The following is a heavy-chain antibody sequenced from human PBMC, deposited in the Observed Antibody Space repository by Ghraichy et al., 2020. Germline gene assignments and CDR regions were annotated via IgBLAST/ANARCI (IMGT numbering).Heavy chain of an antibody. CDR3: ARAPYDLSYYYYGMDV. Sequence: ETLSLTCAVYGGSFSGYYWSWIRQPPGKGLEWIGEINHSGSTNYNPSLKSRVTISVDTSKNQFSLKLSSVTAADTAVYYCARAPYDLSYYYYGMDVWGQGTTVTVSS. CDR2: INHSGST. V-gene: IGHV4-34*01. J-gene: IGHJ6*02. D-gene: IGHD5-12*01. CDR1: GGSFSGYY.